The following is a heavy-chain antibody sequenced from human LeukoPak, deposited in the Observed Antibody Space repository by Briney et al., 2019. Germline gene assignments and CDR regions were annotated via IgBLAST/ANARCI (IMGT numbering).Heavy chain of an antibody. D-gene: IGHD6-19*01. V-gene: IGHV4-59*01. CDR1: GGSISSYY. CDR3: ARGISGWARGLNFDY. Sequence: SETLSLTCTVSGGSISSYYWSWIRQPPGKGLEWIGYIYYSGSTNYNPSLKSRVTISVDTSKNQFSLKLGSVTAADTAVYYCARGISGWARGLNFDYWGQGTLVTVSS. J-gene: IGHJ4*02. CDR2: IYYSGST.